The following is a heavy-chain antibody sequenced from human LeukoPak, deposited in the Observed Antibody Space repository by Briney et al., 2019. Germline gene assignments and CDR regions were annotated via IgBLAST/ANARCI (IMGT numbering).Heavy chain of an antibody. D-gene: IGHD3-10*01. J-gene: IGHJ3*02. V-gene: IGHV1-2*02. Sequence: ASVKVSCKASGYTFTGYYMHWVRQAPGQGLEWMGWINPNSGGTNYAQKFQGRVTMTRDTSTSTVYMELSSLRSEDTAVYYCARDRLSGSYYVVAFDIWGQGTMVTVSS. CDR1: GYTFTGYY. CDR3: ARDRLSGSYYVVAFDI. CDR2: INPNSGGT.